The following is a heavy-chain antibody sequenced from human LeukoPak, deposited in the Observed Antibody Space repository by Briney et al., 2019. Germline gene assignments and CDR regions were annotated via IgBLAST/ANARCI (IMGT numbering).Heavy chain of an antibody. CDR2: IYYSGST. CDR1: GGSISSYY. Sequence: SETLSLTCTVSGGSISSYYWSWIRQPPGKGLEWIGYIYYSGSTNYNPSLKSRVTISVDTSKNQFSLKLSSVTAADTAVYYCARIKMGPRYYYDSSGCFDYWGQGTLVTVSS. J-gene: IGHJ4*02. CDR3: ARIKMGPRYYYDSSGCFDY. D-gene: IGHD3-22*01. V-gene: IGHV4-59*01.